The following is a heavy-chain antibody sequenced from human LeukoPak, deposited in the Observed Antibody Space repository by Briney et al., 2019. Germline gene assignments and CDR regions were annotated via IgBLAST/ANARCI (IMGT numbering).Heavy chain of an antibody. J-gene: IGHJ6*02. CDR2: IKQDGSEK. Sequence: PGRSLRLSCAATEFTLSSYWMAWVRQAPGKGLAWVANIKQDGSEKYYVDSVKGRFTISRDNARNSLYLQMNSLRAEDTAVYYCAKGGSGYYYNNGMDVWGQGTTVTVSS. CDR3: AKGGSGYYYNNGMDV. CDR1: EFTLSSYW. V-gene: IGHV3-7*03. D-gene: IGHD3-22*01.